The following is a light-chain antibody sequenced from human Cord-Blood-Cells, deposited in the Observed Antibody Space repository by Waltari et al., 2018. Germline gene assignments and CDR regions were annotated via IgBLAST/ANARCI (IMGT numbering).Light chain of an antibody. CDR1: SSNIGSNT. J-gene: IGLJ1*01. Sequence: QSVLTQPPSASGTPGQRVTISCSGSSSNIGSNTVNWYHQLPGTAPKLLIYSNNQRSSGVPDRFSGSKSGTSASLAISGLQSEDEADYYCAAWDDSLNGYVFGTGTKVTVL. CDR2: SNN. CDR3: AAWDDSLNGYV. V-gene: IGLV1-44*01.